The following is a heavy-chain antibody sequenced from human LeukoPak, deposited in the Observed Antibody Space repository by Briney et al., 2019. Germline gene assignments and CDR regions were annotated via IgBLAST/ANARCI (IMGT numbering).Heavy chain of an antibody. CDR3: ASPRMNAFDV. V-gene: IGHV4-39*01. CDR1: GGSISSSGYY. J-gene: IGHJ3*01. Sequence: AETLSLTCTVSGGSISSSGYYWGWSRQPPGKGLEWIGSIYYSGSTYYNPSLKSPVTISVDTCKNQFCLNLNSVTAADTAVYYCASPRMNAFDVWGQGTMVTVSS. D-gene: IGHD2-15*01. CDR2: IYYSGST.